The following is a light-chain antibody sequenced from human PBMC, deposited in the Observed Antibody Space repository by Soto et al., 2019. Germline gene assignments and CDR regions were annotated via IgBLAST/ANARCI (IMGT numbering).Light chain of an antibody. CDR2: GAS. CDR3: QQYSSSWT. Sequence: EIVMTQSPATLSVAPGERATLSFRASQSVSSNLAWYQQKPGQAPRLLIYGASSRATGIPGRFSGSGSGTDFTLTISRLEPEDFAVYYCQQYSSSWTFGQGTKVDI. V-gene: IGKV3-20*01. J-gene: IGKJ1*01. CDR1: QSVSSN.